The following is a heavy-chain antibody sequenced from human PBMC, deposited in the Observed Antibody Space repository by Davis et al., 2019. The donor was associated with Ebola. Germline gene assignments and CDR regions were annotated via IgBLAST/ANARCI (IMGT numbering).Heavy chain of an antibody. J-gene: IGHJ3*02. CDR2: INTYGGTT. V-gene: IGHV1-46*01. Sequence: ASVTVSCKASGYSFTTYYIHWVRQAPGQGLEWMGIINTYGGTTTYAQSLQDRVTMTRDTSTDTVYMELNSLRSDDTAVYYCARGYGYNDAFNIWGQGTMITVSS. D-gene: IGHD5-24*01. CDR3: ARGYGYNDAFNI. CDR1: GYSFTTYY.